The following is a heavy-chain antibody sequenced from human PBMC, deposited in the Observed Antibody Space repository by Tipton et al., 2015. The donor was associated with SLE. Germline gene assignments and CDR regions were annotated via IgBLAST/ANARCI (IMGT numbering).Heavy chain of an antibody. D-gene: IGHD7-27*01. Sequence: QSGPEVKKPGASVKVSCKAFGYTFTGYYMHWVRQAPGQGLEWMGRINPNSGGTNYAQKFQGRVTMTRDTSISTAYMELSRLRSDDTAVYYCARDRGKLGMDLYYWGQGTLVTVSS. CDR3: ARDRGKLGMDLYY. CDR2: INPNSGGT. J-gene: IGHJ4*02. CDR1: GYTFTGYY. V-gene: IGHV1-2*06.